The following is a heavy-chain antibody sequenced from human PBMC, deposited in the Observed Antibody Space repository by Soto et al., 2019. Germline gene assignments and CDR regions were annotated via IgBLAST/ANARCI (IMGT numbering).Heavy chain of an antibody. CDR3: ARHPYSGYDYPSPYYFDY. V-gene: IGHV4-59*08. J-gene: IGHJ4*02. D-gene: IGHD5-12*01. Sequence: PSETLSLTCTVSGGSISSYYWSWIRQPPGKGLEWIGYIYYSGSTNYNPSLKSRVTISVDTSKNQFSLKLSSVTAADTAVYYCARHPYSGYDYPSPYYFDYWGQGTLVTVSS. CDR1: GGSISSYY. CDR2: IYYSGST.